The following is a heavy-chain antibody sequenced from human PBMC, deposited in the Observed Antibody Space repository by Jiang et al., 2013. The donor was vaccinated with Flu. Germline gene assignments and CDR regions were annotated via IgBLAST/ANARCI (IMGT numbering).Heavy chain of an antibody. CDR2: IIPILGIA. Sequence: GAEVKKPGSSVKVSCKASGGTFSSYAISWVRQAPGQGLEWMGRIIPILGIANYAQKFQGRVTITADKSTSTAYMELSSLRSEDTAVYYCARGVNNWGFWYWGQGTLVTVSS. CDR3: ARGVNNWGFWY. CDR1: GGTFSSYA. J-gene: IGHJ4*02. D-gene: IGHD7-27*01. V-gene: IGHV1-69*04.